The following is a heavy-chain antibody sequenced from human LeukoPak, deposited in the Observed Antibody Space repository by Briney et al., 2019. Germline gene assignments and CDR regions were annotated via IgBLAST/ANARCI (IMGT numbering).Heavy chain of an antibody. D-gene: IGHD5-12*01. CDR2: INHSGST. CDR3: ARLRGVATTQPRGYYFDY. Sequence: SWIRQPPGKXLEWIGEINHSGSTNYNPSLKSRVTISVDTSKNQFSLKLSSVTAADTAVYYCARLRGVATTQPRGYYFDYWGQGTLVTVSS. J-gene: IGHJ4*02. V-gene: IGHV4-34*01.